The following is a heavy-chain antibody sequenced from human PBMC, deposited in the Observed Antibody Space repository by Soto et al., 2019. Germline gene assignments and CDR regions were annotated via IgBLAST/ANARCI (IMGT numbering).Heavy chain of an antibody. Sequence: PGGSLRLSCAASGFTFSSYAMSWVRQAPGKGLEWVSAISGSGGSTYYADSVKGRFTISRDNSKNTLYLQMNSLRAEDTAVYYCATGRTEIFIVWGSYSDYFDYWGQGTLVTVSS. CDR1: GFTFSSYA. D-gene: IGHD3-16*01. V-gene: IGHV3-23*01. CDR3: ATGRTEIFIVWGSYSDYFDY. J-gene: IGHJ4*02. CDR2: ISGSGGST.